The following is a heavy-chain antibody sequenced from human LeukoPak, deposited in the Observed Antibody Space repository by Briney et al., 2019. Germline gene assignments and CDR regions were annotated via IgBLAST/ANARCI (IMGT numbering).Heavy chain of an antibody. CDR1: GGSFSGYY. V-gene: IGHV4-34*01. CDR3: ARGHSTSGLDF. D-gene: IGHD1-26*01. CDR2: NNHSGDT. J-gene: IGHJ4*02. Sequence: SETLSLTCAVDGGSFSGYYWTWIRQPPGKGLEWIGENNHSGDTKSHTSLRSRVTLSVDPSNKQFSLRLTSVTAADTAVYFCARGHSTSGLDFWGQGALVSVSS.